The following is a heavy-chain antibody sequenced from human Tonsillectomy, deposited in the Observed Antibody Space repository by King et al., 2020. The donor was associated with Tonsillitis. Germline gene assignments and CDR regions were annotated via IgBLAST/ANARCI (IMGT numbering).Heavy chain of an antibody. J-gene: IGHJ4*02. V-gene: IGHV3-30*04. CDR1: GFTFSSYA. CDR3: ARESIHYDILTGYYSSFGFDY. Sequence: VQLVESGGGLVKPGGSLRLSCAASGFTFSSYAMHWVRQAPGKGLEWVALISYDGSKKYYADSVKGRFTISRDNSKNTLYLQMNSLRAEDTAVYSCARESIHYDILTGYYSSFGFDYWGQGTLVTVSS. D-gene: IGHD3-9*01. CDR2: ISYDGSKK.